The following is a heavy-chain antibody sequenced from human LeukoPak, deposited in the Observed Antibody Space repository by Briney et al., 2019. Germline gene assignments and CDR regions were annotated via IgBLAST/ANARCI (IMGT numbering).Heavy chain of an antibody. Sequence: PSETLSLTCTVSGGSISGSNYYWGWIRQPPGKGLEWIGSIYYSGSTYYNPSLKSRVTISVDTSKNQFSLKLSSVTAADTAVYYCARQRYYGSGSYSLNWFDPWGQGTLVTVSS. CDR1: GGSISGSNYY. CDR2: IYYSGST. CDR3: ARQRYYGSGSYSLNWFDP. V-gene: IGHV4-39*01. J-gene: IGHJ5*02. D-gene: IGHD3-10*01.